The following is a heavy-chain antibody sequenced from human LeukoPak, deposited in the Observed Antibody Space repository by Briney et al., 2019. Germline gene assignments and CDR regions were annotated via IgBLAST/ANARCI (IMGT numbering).Heavy chain of an antibody. Sequence: GGSLRLSCAASGFTFSSYSMNWVRQAPGKGLEWVSYISSSSSTIYYADSVKGRFTISRDNSKNTLYLQMNSLRAEDTAVYYCAKDMEVLMVYATTENDYWGQGTLVTVSS. V-gene: IGHV3-48*01. CDR1: GFTFSSYS. J-gene: IGHJ4*02. CDR3: AKDMEVLMVYATTENDY. CDR2: ISSSSSTI. D-gene: IGHD2-8*01.